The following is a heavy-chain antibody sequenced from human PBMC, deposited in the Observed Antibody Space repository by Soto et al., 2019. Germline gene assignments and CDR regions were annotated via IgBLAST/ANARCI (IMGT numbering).Heavy chain of an antibody. J-gene: IGHJ5*02. CDR1: GYIFTNYG. Sequence: GASVKVSCKASGYIFTNYGIHWVRQAPGQRLEWMGWFDVGNGDTKYSQKFQDRVTITTDTSASTAYMELSSLRSEDTAVYYCARERTRGFDPWGQGTLVTVSS. V-gene: IGHV1-3*01. CDR3: ARERTRGFDP. CDR2: FDVGNGDT.